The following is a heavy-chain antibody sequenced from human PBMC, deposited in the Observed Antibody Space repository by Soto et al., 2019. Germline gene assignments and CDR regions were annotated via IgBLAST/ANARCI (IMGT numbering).Heavy chain of an antibody. CDR2: IYSGGST. J-gene: IGHJ4*02. CDR3: ARGPHVGISTS. Sequence: PGVSLRLSCAASGFNVSSNYMSWVRQAPGKGLEWLSVIYSGGSTYYAESVKGRFTISRDNSKNTLNLQMNALRVEDTAVYYCARGPHVGISTSWGQGTLVTVSS. D-gene: IGHD2-2*01. V-gene: IGHV3-53*01. CDR1: GFNVSSNY.